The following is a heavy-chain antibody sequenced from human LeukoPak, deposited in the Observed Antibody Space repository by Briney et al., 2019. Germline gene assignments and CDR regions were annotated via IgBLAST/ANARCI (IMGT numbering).Heavy chain of an antibody. V-gene: IGHV4-39*01. CDR3: ARLRIAAAGTHFDY. CDR1: GGSISSYY. D-gene: IGHD6-13*01. CDR2: IYYSGST. Sequence: PSETLSLTCTVSGGSISSYYWSWIRQPPGKGLEWIGSIYYSGSTYYNPSLKSRVTISVDTSKNQFSLKLSSVTAADTAVYYCARLRIAAAGTHFDYWGQGTLVTVSS. J-gene: IGHJ4*02.